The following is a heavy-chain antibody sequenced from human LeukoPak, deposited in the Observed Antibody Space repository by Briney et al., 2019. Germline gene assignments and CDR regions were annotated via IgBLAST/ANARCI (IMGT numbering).Heavy chain of an antibody. CDR1: GGSISSYY. CDR2: IYYSGST. CDR3: ARHAMYYYDSSGFDY. D-gene: IGHD3-22*01. V-gene: IGHV4-59*08. J-gene: IGHJ4*02. Sequence: SETLSLTCTVSGGSISSYYWSWIRQPPGKGLGWTGYIYYSGSTNYNPSLKSRVTISVDTSKNQFSLKLSSVTAADTAVYYCARHAMYYYDSSGFDYWGQGTLVTVSS.